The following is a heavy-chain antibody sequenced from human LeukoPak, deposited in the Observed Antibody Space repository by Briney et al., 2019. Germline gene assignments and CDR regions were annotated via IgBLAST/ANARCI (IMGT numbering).Heavy chain of an antibody. CDR2: ISWNSGSI. CDR1: GFTFDDYA. Sequence: GGSLRLSCAASGFTFDDYAMHWVRQAPGKGLEWVSGISWNSGSIGYADSVKGRFTISRDDSKNTLYLQMNSLKTEDTAVYYCTTIPVGVDVWGKGTTVTISS. CDR3: TTIPVGVDV. J-gene: IGHJ6*04. D-gene: IGHD1-26*01. V-gene: IGHV3-9*01.